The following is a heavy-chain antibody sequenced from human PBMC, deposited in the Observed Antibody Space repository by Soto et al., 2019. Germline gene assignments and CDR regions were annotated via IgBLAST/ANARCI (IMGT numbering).Heavy chain of an antibody. V-gene: IGHV1-3*01. CDR3: ARVSGYYLPDY. D-gene: IGHD5-12*01. CDR1: GYTFTNYA. CDR2: INAGNGNT. J-gene: IGHJ4*02. Sequence: GASVKVCCKASGYTFTNYAMHWVRQAPGQRLEWMGWINAGNGNTKYSQKFQGRVTITRDTSASTAYMELSSLRSEDTAVYYCARVSGYYLPDYWGQGTLVTVSS.